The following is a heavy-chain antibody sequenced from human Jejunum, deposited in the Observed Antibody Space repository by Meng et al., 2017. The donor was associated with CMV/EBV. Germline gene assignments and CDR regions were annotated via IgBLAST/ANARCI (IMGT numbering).Heavy chain of an antibody. CDR2: LYSSGRT. CDR1: GGSLRGYV. V-gene: IGHV4-59*01. J-gene: IGHJ6*02. Sequence: SGGSLRGYVWSWIRQPPGQGLEWIGYLYSSGRTHYTPSLKSRVTMLVDPSKNQFSLKLSSVTAADTAVYYCARDQRQTYFYGADIWGQGTTVTVSS. CDR3: ARDQRQTYFYGADI. D-gene: IGHD6-25*01.